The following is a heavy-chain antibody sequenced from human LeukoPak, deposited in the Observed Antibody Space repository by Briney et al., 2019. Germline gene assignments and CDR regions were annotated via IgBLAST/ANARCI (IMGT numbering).Heavy chain of an antibody. CDR2: IIPIFGTA. V-gene: IGHV1-69*05. J-gene: IGHJ4*02. CDR1: GGTFSSYA. D-gene: IGHD5-18*01. Sequence: SVKVSCKASGGTFSSYAISWVRQAPGQGLEWMGRIIPIFGTANYAQKFQGRVTITTDESTSTAYMELSSLRSEDTAVYYCARAGRYSYVFDYWGQGTLVTVSS. CDR3: ARAGRYSYVFDY.